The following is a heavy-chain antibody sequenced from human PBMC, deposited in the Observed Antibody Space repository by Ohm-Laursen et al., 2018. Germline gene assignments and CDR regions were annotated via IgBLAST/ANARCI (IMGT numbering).Heavy chain of an antibody. J-gene: IGHJ4*02. CDR1: GYSISSNNW. V-gene: IGHV4-38-2*01. CDR3: ARKTDWNHYYFDY. D-gene: IGHD1-1*01. Sequence: GTLSLTCAVSGYSISSNNWWVWIRQPPGKGLEWIGSIYYTGSTYFNPSLQSRVTISVDTSKNQFSLNLSSVTAADTAMYYCARKTDWNHYYFDYWGQGTLVTVSS. CDR2: IYYTGST.